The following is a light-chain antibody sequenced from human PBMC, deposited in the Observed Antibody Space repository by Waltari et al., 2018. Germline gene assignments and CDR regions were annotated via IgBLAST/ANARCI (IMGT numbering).Light chain of an antibody. CDR1: TGSVTRAHY. V-gene: IGLV7-46*01. Sequence: QAVVPQEPSLTVSPGGTVPLTCGSSTGSVTRAHYPYWFQQKPGQAPRTLIYDTSEKHPWTPARFSGSLVGGRAALTLSGAQPEDEAEYYCLLYYGGFRVFGGGTKLTVL. CDR2: DTS. J-gene: IGLJ2*01. CDR3: LLYYGGFRV.